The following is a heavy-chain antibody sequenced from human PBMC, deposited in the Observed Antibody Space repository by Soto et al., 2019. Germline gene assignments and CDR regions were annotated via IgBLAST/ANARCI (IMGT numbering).Heavy chain of an antibody. D-gene: IGHD3-10*01. Sequence: GGSLRLSCAASGFTFSSYSMNWVRQAPGKGLEWVSSISSSSSYIYYADSVKGRFTISRDNAKNSLYLQMNSLRAEDTAVYYCARDGALDYGSGEFERVPFDYWGQGTLVTVSS. CDR1: GFTFSSYS. J-gene: IGHJ4*02. V-gene: IGHV3-21*01. CDR3: ARDGALDYGSGEFERVPFDY. CDR2: ISSSSSYI.